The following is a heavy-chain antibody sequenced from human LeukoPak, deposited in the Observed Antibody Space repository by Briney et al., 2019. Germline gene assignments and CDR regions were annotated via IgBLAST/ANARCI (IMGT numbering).Heavy chain of an antibody. V-gene: IGHV3-33*01. CDR1: GFTFSSYG. Sequence: GGSLRLSCAASGFTFSSYGMHWVRQAPGKGLEWVAVIWYDGSNKYYADSVKGRFTISRDNSKNTLYLQMNSLRAEDTAVYYCAREPSYGYYFDYWGQGTLVTVSS. D-gene: IGHD5-18*01. J-gene: IGHJ4*02. CDR2: IWYDGSNK. CDR3: AREPSYGYYFDY.